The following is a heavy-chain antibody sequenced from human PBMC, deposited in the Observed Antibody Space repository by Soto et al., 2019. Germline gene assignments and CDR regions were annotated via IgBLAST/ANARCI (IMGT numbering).Heavy chain of an antibody. CDR3: ARDSRSYSLAFDI. J-gene: IGHJ3*02. CDR1: GFTFSSYA. Sequence: HPGGSLRLSCAASGFTFSSYAVSWVRQSPGKGLEWVSAISGSGCSTYYADSVKGRFTVSRDNSKNTLYLQMNSLRAEDTAVYYCARDSRSYSLAFDIWGLGTMVTVSS. D-gene: IGHD1-26*01. V-gene: IGHV3-23*01. CDR2: ISGSGCST.